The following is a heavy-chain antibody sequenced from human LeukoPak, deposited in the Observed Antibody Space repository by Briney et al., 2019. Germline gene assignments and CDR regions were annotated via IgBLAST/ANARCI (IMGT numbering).Heavy chain of an antibody. CDR3: ARAQEDSSGYYHYYYYMDV. D-gene: IGHD3-22*01. V-gene: IGHV4-61*01. CDR2: IYYSGST. J-gene: IGHJ6*03. CDR1: GGSISSSSYY. Sequence: SETLSLTCTVSGGSISSSSYYWSWIRQPPGEGLEWIGYIYYSGSTSYNPSLKSRVTISVDTSKNQFSLKLSSVTAADTAVYYCARAQEDSSGYYHYYYYMDVWGKGTTLTVSS.